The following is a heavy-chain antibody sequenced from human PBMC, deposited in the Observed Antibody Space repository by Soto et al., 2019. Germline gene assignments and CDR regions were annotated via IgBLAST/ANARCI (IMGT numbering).Heavy chain of an antibody. CDR1: GFTFSSYS. CDR3: ARDSGGENEYYYYMDV. Sequence: GGSLRLSCAASGFTFSSYSMNWVRQAPGKGLEWVSYISSSSSTIYYADSVKGRFTISRDNAKNSLYLQMNSLRAEDTAVYYCARDSGGENEYYYYMDVWGKGTTVTVSS. J-gene: IGHJ6*03. V-gene: IGHV3-48*01. D-gene: IGHD1-26*01. CDR2: ISSSSSTI.